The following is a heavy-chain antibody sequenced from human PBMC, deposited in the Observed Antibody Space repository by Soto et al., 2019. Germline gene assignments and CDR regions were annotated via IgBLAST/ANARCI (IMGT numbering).Heavy chain of an antibody. D-gene: IGHD3-22*01. Sequence: QVQLQESGPGLVKPSQTLSLTCTVSGGSISSGGYYWSWIRQHPGKGLEWIGYIYYSGSTYYNPSLKSRVTISVDTSKNQFSLKLSSVTAADTAVYYCARWSVPDYYDSSGYPRTADYWGQGTLVTVSS. CDR1: GGSISSGGYY. CDR2: IYYSGST. V-gene: IGHV4-31*03. CDR3: ARWSVPDYYDSSGYPRTADY. J-gene: IGHJ4*02.